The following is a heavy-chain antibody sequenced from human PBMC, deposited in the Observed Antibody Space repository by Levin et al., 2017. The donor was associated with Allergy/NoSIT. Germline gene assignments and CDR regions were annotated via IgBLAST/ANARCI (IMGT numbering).Heavy chain of an antibody. V-gene: IGHV3-30*09. CDR2: VSYDGANK. D-gene: IGHD6-19*01. J-gene: IGHJ5*01. CDR3: ARQLYGYSSGWFDF. CDR1: GFTLRTYA. Sequence: PGGSLRLSCAASGFTLRTYAMHWVRQAPGKGLEWVALVSYDGANKYLADSVKGRFATSRDNSKNTLSLQMNSLRPEDTAIYYCARQLYGYSSGWFDFWGQGTVVTVSS.